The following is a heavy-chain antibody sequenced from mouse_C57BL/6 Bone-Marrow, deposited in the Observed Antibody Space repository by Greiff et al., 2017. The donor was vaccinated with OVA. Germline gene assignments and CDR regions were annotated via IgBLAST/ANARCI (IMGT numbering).Heavy chain of an antibody. V-gene: IGHV1-74*01. CDR1: GYTFTSYW. D-gene: IGHD1-1*01. Sequence: MQLQESGAELVKPGASVKVSCKASGYTFTSYWMHWVKQRPGQGLEWIGRIHPSDSDTNYNQKFKGKATLTVDKSSSTAYMQLSSLTSEDSAVYYCAMGSIYYYGSSYAMDYWGQGTSVTVSS. J-gene: IGHJ4*01. CDR2: IHPSDSDT. CDR3: AMGSIYYYGSSYAMDY.